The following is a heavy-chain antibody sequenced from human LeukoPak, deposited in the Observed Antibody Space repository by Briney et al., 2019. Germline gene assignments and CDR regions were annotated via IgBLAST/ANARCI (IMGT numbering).Heavy chain of an antibody. CDR1: GFTFSTYW. J-gene: IGHJ6*03. V-gene: IGHV3-74*01. Sequence: GGSLRLSCAASGFTFSTYWMNWVRQPPGKGLVWVSRINSDGSSTTYADSVMGRFTISRDNATNTLFLQMNSLRADDTAVYYCARSTSHYYYYYMNVWGKGTTVTISS. CDR2: INSDGSST. CDR3: ARSTSHYYYYYMNV.